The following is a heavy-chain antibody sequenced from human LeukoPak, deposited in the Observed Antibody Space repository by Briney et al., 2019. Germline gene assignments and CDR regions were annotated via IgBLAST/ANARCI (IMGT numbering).Heavy chain of an antibody. Sequence: ASETLSLTCTVSGGSISNSNYYWGWIRQPPGKGLEWIGNIYYNGNTYCNLSLKSRVTISADTSKNQFSLKLTSVTAADTAVYYCARHQKISGWYIDYWGQGTLVTVSS. D-gene: IGHD6-19*01. J-gene: IGHJ4*02. CDR1: GGSISNSNYY. CDR3: ARHQKISGWYIDY. V-gene: IGHV4-39*01. CDR2: IYYNGNT.